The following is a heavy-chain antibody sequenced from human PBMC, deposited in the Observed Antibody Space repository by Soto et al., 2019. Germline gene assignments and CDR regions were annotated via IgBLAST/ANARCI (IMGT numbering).Heavy chain of an antibody. J-gene: IGHJ5*02. CDR1: GGTFSSYA. CDR3: ARGEDTAMVTGGWFDP. V-gene: IGHV1-69*06. D-gene: IGHD5-18*01. CDR2: IIPIFGTA. Sequence: QVQLVQSGAEVKKPGSSVKVSCKASGGTFSSYAISWVRQAPGQGLEWMGGIIPIFGTANYAQKFQGRVTITADKPTSTAYVELSSLRPEDTAVYYCARGEDTAMVTGGWFDPWGQGTLVTVSS.